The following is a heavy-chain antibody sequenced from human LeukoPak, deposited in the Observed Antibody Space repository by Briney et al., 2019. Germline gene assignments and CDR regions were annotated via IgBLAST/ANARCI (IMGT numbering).Heavy chain of an antibody. J-gene: IGHJ4*02. D-gene: IGHD6-13*01. CDR2: IKQDGSDK. Sequence: GGSLRLSCAASGFSFSSQWMTWVRQAPGKGLEWVANIKQDGSDKYYVDSVKGRFTISKDNAKNSLYLQMNSLRVEDTALYYCARGGSSSSWFWPDWGRGTLVTVSS. V-gene: IGHV3-7*01. CDR3: ARGGSSSSWFWPD. CDR1: GFSFSSQW.